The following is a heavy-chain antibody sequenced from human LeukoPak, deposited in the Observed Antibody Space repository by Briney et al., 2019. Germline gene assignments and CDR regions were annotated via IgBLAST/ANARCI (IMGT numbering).Heavy chain of an antibody. CDR1: GFTFSNFG. V-gene: IGHV3-33*01. CDR3: ARGKYDSSPFLQH. CDR2: IWYDGSNE. Sequence: GGSLRLSCAASGFTFSNFGMHWVRQAPGKGLELVAIIWYDGSNEYYADSVKGRFTISRDNSKNTLYLQMNSLRAEDTAVYYCARGKYDSSPFLQHWGQGTLVTVSS. J-gene: IGHJ1*01. D-gene: IGHD3-22*01.